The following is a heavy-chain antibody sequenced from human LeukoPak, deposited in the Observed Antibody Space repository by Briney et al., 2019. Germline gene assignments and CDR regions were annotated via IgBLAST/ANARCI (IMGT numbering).Heavy chain of an antibody. V-gene: IGHV1-69*04. J-gene: IGHJ4*02. D-gene: IGHD3-16*02. CDR3: AGTIITFGGVIAPFDY. CDR1: GGTFSSYA. CDR2: IIPILGIA. Sequence: ASVKVSCKASGGTFSSYAISWVRQALGQGLEWMGRIIPILGIANYAQKFQGRVTITADKSTSTAYMELSSLRSEDTAVYYCAGTIITFGGVIAPFDYWGQGTLVTVSS.